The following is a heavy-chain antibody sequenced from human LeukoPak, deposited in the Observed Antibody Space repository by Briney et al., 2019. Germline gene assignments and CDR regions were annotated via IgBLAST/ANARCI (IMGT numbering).Heavy chain of an antibody. Sequence: GGSLRLSCAASGFTFDDYGMSWVRQAPGKGLGWVSGINWNGGSTGYADSVKGRFTISRDNAKNSLYLQMNSLRAEDTAVYYCARCPTADFWSGYYPYYFDYWGQGTLVTVSS. CDR3: ARCPTADFWSGYYPYYFDY. CDR1: GFTFDDYG. J-gene: IGHJ4*02. V-gene: IGHV3-20*04. CDR2: INWNGGST. D-gene: IGHD3-3*01.